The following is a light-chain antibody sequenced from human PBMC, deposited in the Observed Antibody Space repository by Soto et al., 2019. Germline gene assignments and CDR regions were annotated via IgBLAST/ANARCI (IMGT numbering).Light chain of an antibody. Sequence: EIVLTQSPGTLSLSPGERATLSCRASQSVSSSHLAWYQHKPGQAPRLLIYAASSRATGSPDRFSGGGSGTDSTLTISRLEPEDFAVYYCQQYGSSGTFGQGTKVDNK. CDR2: AAS. J-gene: IGKJ1*01. CDR3: QQYGSSGT. CDR1: QSVSSSH. V-gene: IGKV3-20*01.